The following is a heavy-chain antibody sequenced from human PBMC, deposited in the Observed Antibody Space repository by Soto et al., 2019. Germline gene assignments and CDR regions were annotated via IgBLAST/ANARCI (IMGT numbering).Heavy chain of an antibody. J-gene: IGHJ4*02. Sequence: GESLKISCAASGFTFSTYAMNWVRQAPGKGLEWVSYISSSGTTIYYADSVRGRFTISRDNAKKSLYLQMNTLRAEDTAVYYCAGVLKNYGDSLRGFDVWGQGTLVTVSS. CDR2: ISSSGTTI. CDR1: GFTFSTYA. D-gene: IGHD4-17*01. V-gene: IGHV3-48*01. CDR3: AGVLKNYGDSLRGFDV.